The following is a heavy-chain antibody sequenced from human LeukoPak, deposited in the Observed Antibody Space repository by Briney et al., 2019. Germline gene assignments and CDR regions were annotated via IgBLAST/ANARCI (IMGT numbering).Heavy chain of an antibody. Sequence: GASVKVSCKASGYTSTSYGISWVRQAPGQGLEWMGWISAYNGNTNYAQKLQGRVTMTTDTSTSTAYMELRSLRFDDTAVYYCARDLNTDIVVVPAAPIGGDYWGQGTLVTVSS. CDR2: ISAYNGNT. J-gene: IGHJ4*02. CDR3: ARDLNTDIVVVPAAPIGGDY. D-gene: IGHD2-2*01. V-gene: IGHV1-18*01. CDR1: GYTSTSYG.